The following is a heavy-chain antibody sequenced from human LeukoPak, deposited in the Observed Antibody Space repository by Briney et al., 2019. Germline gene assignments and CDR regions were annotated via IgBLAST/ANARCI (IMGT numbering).Heavy chain of an antibody. Sequence: GASVKVSCKASGYTFTSYYMHWVRQAPGQGLEWMGIINPSGGSTSYAQKFQGRVTMTRDTSITTAYMELSRLRSDDTAVYYCARVATYTYDSSGSYESFDYWGQGTLVTVSS. CDR3: ARVATYTYDSSGSYESFDY. CDR2: INPSGGST. J-gene: IGHJ4*02. D-gene: IGHD3-22*01. V-gene: IGHV1-46*01. CDR1: GYTFTSYY.